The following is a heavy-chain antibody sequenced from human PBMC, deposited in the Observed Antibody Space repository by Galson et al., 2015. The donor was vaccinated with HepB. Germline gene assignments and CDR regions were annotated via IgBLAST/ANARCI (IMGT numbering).Heavy chain of an antibody. J-gene: IGHJ5*02. CDR1: GYSFSSYG. CDR3: ARYDCSMTRCYGISSDP. Sequence: SVKVSCKATGYSFSSYGINWVRQAPGQGLEWMGWISAYNDNRNYAQRLQDRVTLTTDTSTSTAYMELRSLRSDDTAVYYCARYDCSMTRCYGISSDPWGQGTLVTVSS. V-gene: IGHV1-18*01. CDR2: ISAYNDNR. D-gene: IGHD2-2*01.